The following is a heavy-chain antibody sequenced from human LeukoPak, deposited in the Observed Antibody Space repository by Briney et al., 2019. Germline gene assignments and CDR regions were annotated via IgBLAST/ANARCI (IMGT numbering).Heavy chain of an antibody. CDR2: ISTSGGKT. Sequence: GGSLRLSCAASGFTFSSYAMHWVRQAPGKGLEWASAISTSGGKTYYAVSVKGRFTISRDNSKNTLYLQMNSLRAEDTAVYHCAKGIQRELPFDHWGQGTPVTVSS. CDR1: GFTFSSYA. J-gene: IGHJ4*02. CDR3: AKGIQRELPFDH. D-gene: IGHD1-7*01. V-gene: IGHV3-23*01.